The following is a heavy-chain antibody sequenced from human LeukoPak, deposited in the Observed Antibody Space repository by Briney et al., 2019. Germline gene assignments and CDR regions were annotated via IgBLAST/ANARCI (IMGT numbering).Heavy chain of an antibody. D-gene: IGHD4-17*01. J-gene: IGHJ4*02. CDR3: ARDRETTSTIFDY. V-gene: IGHV1-3*01. CDR1: GYTFTSYA. Sequence: ASVKVSCKASGYTFTSYAMHWVRQAPGQRLEWMEWINAGNGNTKYSQKFQGRVTITRDTSASTAYMELSSLRSEDTAVYYCARDRETTSTIFDYWGQGTLVTVSS. CDR2: INAGNGNT.